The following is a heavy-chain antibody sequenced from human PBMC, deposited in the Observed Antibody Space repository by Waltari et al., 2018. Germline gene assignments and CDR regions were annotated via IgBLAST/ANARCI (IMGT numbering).Heavy chain of an antibody. D-gene: IGHD2-2*02. Sequence: QVNLVESGGGVVQPGGSLRLSCAPSGFTFGNFGMHWVRQAPGKGLEWVALIWFDGSDKFYADSVRGRFTISRDNSARTLYLDMDSLRLDDTAMYYCAKDAFGNTYLDFWGQGTLVTVSS. CDR3: AKDAFGNTYLDF. CDR1: GFTFGNFG. CDR2: IWFDGSDK. V-gene: IGHV3-30*02. J-gene: IGHJ4*02.